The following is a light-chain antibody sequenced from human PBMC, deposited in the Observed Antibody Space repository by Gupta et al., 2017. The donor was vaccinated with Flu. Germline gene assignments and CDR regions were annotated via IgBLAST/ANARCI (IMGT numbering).Light chain of an antibody. CDR1: QSIATF. J-gene: IGKJ3*01. Sequence: DIQMTQSPSSLSASVGDRVTITCRASQSIATFLNWYQQSPGKAPKLLIYDATNLHNGVPSRFSGSGSGTDFTLTISSLQPEDIASYYCQHSYRSPFAVGPGTKVDLK. V-gene: IGKV1-39*01. CDR3: QHSYRSPFA. CDR2: DAT.